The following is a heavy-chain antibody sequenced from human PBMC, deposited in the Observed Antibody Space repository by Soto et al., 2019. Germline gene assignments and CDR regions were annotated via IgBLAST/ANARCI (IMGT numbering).Heavy chain of an antibody. CDR1: EFTFSSYG. D-gene: IGHD5-18*01. V-gene: IGHV3-30*03. CDR3: ATDRDTVSPACFDP. J-gene: IGHJ5*02. Sequence: GGSLRLSCAASEFTFSSYGMHWVRQAPGKGLEWVAVISNDGSYKYYPDSVRGRLTVSRDNYKNTLYLQMNSLRAEDTAFYYCATDRDTVSPACFDPWGQGT. CDR2: ISNDGSYK.